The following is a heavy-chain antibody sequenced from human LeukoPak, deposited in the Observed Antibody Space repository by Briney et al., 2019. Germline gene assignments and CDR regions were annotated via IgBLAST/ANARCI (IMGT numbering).Heavy chain of an antibody. CDR3: ARGRLLRRITIFGVVQYYFDY. V-gene: IGHV4-34*01. CDR2: INHSGST. CDR1: GGSYSGYY. Sequence: PSETLSLTCAVYGGSYSGYYWSWIRQPPGKGLEWIGEINHSGSTNYNPSLKSRVTISVDTSKNQFSLKLSSVTAADTAVYYCARGRLLRRITIFGVVQYYFDYWGQGTLVTVSS. D-gene: IGHD3-3*01. J-gene: IGHJ4*02.